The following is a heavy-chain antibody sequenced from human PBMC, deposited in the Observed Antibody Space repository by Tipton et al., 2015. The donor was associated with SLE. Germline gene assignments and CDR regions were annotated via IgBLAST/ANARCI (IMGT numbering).Heavy chain of an antibody. Sequence: LRLSCAVYGGSFSGYYWSWIRQPPGKGLEWIGEINRSGSTNYNPSLKSRATISVDTSTNQFSLKLSSVTAADTAVYYCARGKDIVVARGAFDSWGQGTMVTVSS. V-gene: IGHV4-34*01. J-gene: IGHJ3*02. D-gene: IGHD2-15*01. CDR3: ARGKDIVVARGAFDS. CDR2: INRSGST. CDR1: GGSFSGYY.